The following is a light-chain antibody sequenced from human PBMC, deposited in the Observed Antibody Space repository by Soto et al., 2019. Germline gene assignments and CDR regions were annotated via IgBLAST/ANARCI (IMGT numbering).Light chain of an antibody. Sequence: AIQLTQSPSSLSAFIGDRVTVTCRASEGISSALAWYQQKPGKAPKVVINDATSLQSGVPSRFSGSGSGTDFTLTIISLQPEDSATYYCQQFYNYPRTFGQGTEVEV. CDR1: EGISSA. CDR2: DAT. V-gene: IGKV1D-13*01. J-gene: IGKJ1*01. CDR3: QQFYNYPRT.